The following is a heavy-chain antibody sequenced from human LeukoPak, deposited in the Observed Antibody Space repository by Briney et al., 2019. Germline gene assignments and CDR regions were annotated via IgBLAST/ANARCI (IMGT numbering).Heavy chain of an antibody. CDR3: AKGRVAGMIVVQMDI. J-gene: IGHJ3*02. CDR1: GFTFSSYA. CDR2: ISYDGSNK. D-gene: IGHD3-22*01. Sequence: GGSLRLSCAASGFTFSSYAMHWVRQAPGKGLEWVAVISYDGSNKYYADSVKGRFTISRDNSKNTLYLQMNSLRAEDTAVYYCAKGRVAGMIVVQMDIWGQGTMVTVSS. V-gene: IGHV3-30-3*01.